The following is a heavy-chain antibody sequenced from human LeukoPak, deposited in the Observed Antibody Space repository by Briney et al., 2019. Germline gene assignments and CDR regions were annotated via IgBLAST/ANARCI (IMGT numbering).Heavy chain of an antibody. J-gene: IGHJ6*04. D-gene: IGHD6-25*01. CDR1: GFTFSSYA. CDR3: ARDAADYYYGMDV. V-gene: IGHV3-30*04. CDR2: ISYDGSNK. Sequence: GRSLRLSCAASGFTFSSYAMHWVRQAPGKGLEGVAVISYDGSNKYYADSVKGRFTISRDNSKNTLYLQMNSLRAEDTAVYYCARDAADYYYGMDVWGKGTTVTVSS.